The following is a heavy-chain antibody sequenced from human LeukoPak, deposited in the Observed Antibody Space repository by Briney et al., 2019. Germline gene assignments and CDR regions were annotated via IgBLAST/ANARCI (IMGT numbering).Heavy chain of an antibody. V-gene: IGHV1-69*13. CDR3: ARTVYGSGSYRVYYYMDV. CDR2: IIPIFGTA. J-gene: IGHJ6*03. CDR1: GGTFSSYA. D-gene: IGHD3-10*01. Sequence: SVKVSCKASGGTFSSYAISWVRQAPGQGLEWMGGIIPIFGTANYAQKFQGRVTITADESTSTAYMELSSLRSEDTAVYYCARTVYGSGSYRVYYYMDVWGKGTTVTISS.